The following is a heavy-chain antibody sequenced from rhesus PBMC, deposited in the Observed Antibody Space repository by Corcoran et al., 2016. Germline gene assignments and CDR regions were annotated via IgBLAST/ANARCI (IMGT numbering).Heavy chain of an antibody. CDR2: ISSSSSYI. J-gene: IGHJ4*01. CDR1: GFTFSDYY. V-gene: IGHV3S16*01. Sequence: EVQLVESGGGLVQPGGSLRLSCAASGFTFSDYYMSWVRQAPVKGLVWVSSISSSSSYIYYADSVKVRFTISRDNAQNSLSLQMNSLKTEDTAVYYCTRLGPLGYYFDYWGQGVLVTVSS. D-gene: IGHD3-34*01. CDR3: TRLGPLGYYFDY.